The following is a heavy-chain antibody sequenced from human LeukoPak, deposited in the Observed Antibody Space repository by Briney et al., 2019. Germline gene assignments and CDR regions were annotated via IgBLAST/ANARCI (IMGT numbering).Heavy chain of an antibody. Sequence: GGSLRLSCAASGFTFSSYSMNWVRQAPGKGLEWVSSISSSSSYIYYADSVKGRFTISRDNAKNSLYLQMNSLRAEDTAVYYCAREAPMSYGMDVWGQGTTVTVSS. V-gene: IGHV3-21*01. CDR3: AREAPMSYGMDV. CDR1: GFTFSSYS. CDR2: ISSSSSYI. J-gene: IGHJ6*02.